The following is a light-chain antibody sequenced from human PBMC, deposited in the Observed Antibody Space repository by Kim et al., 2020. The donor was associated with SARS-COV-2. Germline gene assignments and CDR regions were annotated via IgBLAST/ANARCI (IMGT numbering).Light chain of an antibody. Sequence: VSPGDTATLSCRASQSVRNFLVWYQQKPGQAPRLLISGASTRAAGVPARFSGSGSATEFTLTISSLQSEDSAVYYCQQHNNWPLTFGGGTKVDIK. CDR2: GAS. CDR1: QSVRNF. V-gene: IGKV3-15*01. CDR3: QQHNNWPLT. J-gene: IGKJ4*01.